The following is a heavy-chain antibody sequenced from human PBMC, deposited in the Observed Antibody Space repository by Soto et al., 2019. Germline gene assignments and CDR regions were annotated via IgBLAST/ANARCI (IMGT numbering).Heavy chain of an antibody. D-gene: IGHD3-22*01. Sequence: LSLTCAASGFSFSSYAMSWVRQAPGKGLEWVSAISGSGGSTYYADSVKGRFTISRDNSKNTLYLQMNSLRAEDTAVYYCAKDPGNSGSRFNYYDSSGYFAYFDYWGQGTLVTVSS. CDR3: AKDPGNSGSRFNYYDSSGYFAYFDY. J-gene: IGHJ4*02. V-gene: IGHV3-23*01. CDR1: GFSFSSYA. CDR2: ISGSGGST.